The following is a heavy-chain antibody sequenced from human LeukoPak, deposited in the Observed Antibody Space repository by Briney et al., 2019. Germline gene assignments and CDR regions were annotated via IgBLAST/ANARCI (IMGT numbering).Heavy chain of an antibody. Sequence: SETLSLTCAVYGGSFSGYYWSWIRQSPGKGLEGIGEINQCGSTNHKPTLKSRVTISVDPSKHQFTLKLSTVTAADTAVYYCARGHKVGYCSSTSCPLAYYYMDVWGKGTTVTVSS. V-gene: IGHV4-34*01. CDR2: INQCGST. J-gene: IGHJ6*03. CDR1: GGSFSGYY. CDR3: ARGHKVGYCSSTSCPLAYYYMDV. D-gene: IGHD2-2*01.